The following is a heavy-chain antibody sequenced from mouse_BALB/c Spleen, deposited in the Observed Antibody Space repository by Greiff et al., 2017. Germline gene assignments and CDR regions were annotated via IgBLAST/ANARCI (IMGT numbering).Heavy chain of an antibody. CDR3: AGPGVRPMDD. CDR2: IDPANGNT. Sequence: VQLQQSGAELVRPGALVKLSCKASGFNIKDYYMHWVKQRPEQGLEWIGWIDPANGNTIYDPKFQGKASITADTYSKTAYLQLSSLTSEDTAGDFGAGPGVRPMDDWGEGTSVTVSS. CDR1: GFNIKDYY. D-gene: IGHD2-13*01. J-gene: IGHJ4*01. V-gene: IGHV14-1*02.